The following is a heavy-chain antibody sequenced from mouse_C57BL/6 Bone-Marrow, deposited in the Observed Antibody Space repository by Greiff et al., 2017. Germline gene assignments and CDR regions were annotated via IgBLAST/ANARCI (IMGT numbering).Heavy chain of an antibody. CDR1: GYTFTSYT. V-gene: IGHV1-4*01. CDR2: INPSRGYT. Sequence: QVQLQQSGAELARPGASVKMSCKASGYTFTSYTMHWVKQRPGQGLAWIGYINPSRGYTKYNQKFKDKATLTADKSSSTAYMQLSSLTSEDSAVYYCASLRRVAYWGQGTLVTVSA. CDR3: ASLRRVAY. D-gene: IGHD2-12*01. J-gene: IGHJ3*01.